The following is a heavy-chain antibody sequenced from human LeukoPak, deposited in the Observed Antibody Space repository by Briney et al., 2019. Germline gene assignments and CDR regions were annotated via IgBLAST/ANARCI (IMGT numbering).Heavy chain of an antibody. D-gene: IGHD3-10*01. V-gene: IGHV3-21*01. CDR1: GFTFSSYS. CDR2: ISSSSSYI. Sequence: PGGSLRLSCAASGFTFSSYSMNWVRQAPGKGLEWVSSISSSSSYIYYADSVKGRSTISRDNAKNSLYLQMNSLRAEDTAVYYCAREILLWFGVSGMDVWGQGTTVTVSS. J-gene: IGHJ6*02. CDR3: AREILLWFGVSGMDV.